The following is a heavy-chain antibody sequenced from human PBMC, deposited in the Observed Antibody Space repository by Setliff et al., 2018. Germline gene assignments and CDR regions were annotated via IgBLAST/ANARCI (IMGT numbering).Heavy chain of an antibody. Sequence: PGGSLRLSCAASGFTFSSEEIQWVRQVTGKGLEWVSSVSIGQTHIYYPDSVKGRFTISRDNAKNSLYLQMNSLRVEDTAVYFCARAKGTSMATQYFDYWGQGTPVTVSS. CDR1: GFTFSSEE. CDR3: ARAKGTSMATQYFDY. D-gene: IGHD3-10*01. V-gene: IGHV3-21*01. CDR2: VSIGQTHI. J-gene: IGHJ4*02.